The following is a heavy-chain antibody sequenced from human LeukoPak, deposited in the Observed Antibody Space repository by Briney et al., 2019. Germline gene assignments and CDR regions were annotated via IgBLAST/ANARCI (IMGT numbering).Heavy chain of an antibody. CDR2: IDSRDNT. D-gene: IGHD5-24*01. CDR3: ARESTPLRGAFDP. Sequence: GGSLRLSCAASGFTVRNNHMSWVRPGPGKGLEWVSVIDSRDNTYHADSVKGRFTISRHTSKNTLYLQMNSLRAEDTAVYYCARESTPLRGAFDPWGPGTLVTVSS. J-gene: IGHJ5*02. CDR1: GFTVRNNH. V-gene: IGHV3-53*04.